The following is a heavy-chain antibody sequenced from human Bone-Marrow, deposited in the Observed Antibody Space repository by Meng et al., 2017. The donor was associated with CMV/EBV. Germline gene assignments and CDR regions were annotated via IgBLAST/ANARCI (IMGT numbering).Heavy chain of an antibody. J-gene: IGHJ4*02. CDR1: GDSISSYY. CDR3: ARVYSSSSGYFDY. CDR2: IYTSGST. Sequence: SETLSLTCTVSGDSISSYYWSWIRQPAGKGLEWIGRIYTSGSTNYNPSLKRRVTMSVDTSKHQFSLKQSSVTAADTAVYYCARVYSSSSGYFDYWGQGTLVTVSS. V-gene: IGHV4-4*07. D-gene: IGHD6-6*01.